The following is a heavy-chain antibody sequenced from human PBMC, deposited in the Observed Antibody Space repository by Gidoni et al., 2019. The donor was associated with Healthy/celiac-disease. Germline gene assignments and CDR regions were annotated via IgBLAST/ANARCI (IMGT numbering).Heavy chain of an antibody. CDR1: GGTFRSYA. D-gene: IGHD2-21*02. CDR2: IIPILGIA. J-gene: IGHJ4*02. CDR3: ARVGVVTAISDYFDY. V-gene: IGHV1-69*04. Sequence: QVQLVQSGAEVKKPGSSVKVSCKASGGTFRSYAISWVRQAPGQGLEWMGRIIPILGIANYAQKFQGRVTITADKSTSTAYMELSSLRSEDTAVYYCARVGVVTAISDYFDYWGQGTLVTVSS.